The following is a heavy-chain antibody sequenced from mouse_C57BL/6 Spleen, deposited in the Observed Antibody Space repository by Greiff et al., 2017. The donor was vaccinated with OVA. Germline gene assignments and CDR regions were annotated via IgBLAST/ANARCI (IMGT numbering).Heavy chain of an antibody. CDR3: SSEEPTVGDYFDY. V-gene: IGHV5-17*01. D-gene: IGHD1-1*01. Sequence: EVQLMESGGGLVKPGGSLKLSCAASGFTFSDYGMHWVRQAPEKGLEWVAYISSGSSTIYYADTVKGRVTISRDNAKNTLFLQMTSLRAEDAAMYYCSSEEPTVGDYFDYWGQGTTLTVSS. CDR1: GFTFSDYG. J-gene: IGHJ2*01. CDR2: ISSGSSTI.